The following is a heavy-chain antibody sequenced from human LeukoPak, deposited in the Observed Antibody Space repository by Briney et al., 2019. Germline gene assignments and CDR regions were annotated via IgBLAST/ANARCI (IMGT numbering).Heavy chain of an antibody. CDR3: ARAGYSSGWSTTYYYYYMDV. Sequence: PSETLSLTCTASGGSISSYYWSWIRQPAGKGLEWIGRIYTSGSTNYNPSLKSRVTMSVDTSKNQFSLKLSSVTAADTAVYYCARAGYSSGWSTTYYYYYMDVWGKGTTVTVSS. CDR1: GGSISSYY. D-gene: IGHD6-19*01. V-gene: IGHV4-4*07. J-gene: IGHJ6*03. CDR2: IYTSGST.